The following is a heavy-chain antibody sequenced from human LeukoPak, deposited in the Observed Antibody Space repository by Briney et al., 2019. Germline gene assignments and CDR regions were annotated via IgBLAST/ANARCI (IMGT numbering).Heavy chain of an antibody. D-gene: IGHD2-15*01. CDR2: IYYSGST. CDR1: GXSISSGDYY. CDR3: ARDRAYCSGGSCQNYYGMDV. V-gene: IGHV4-30-4*01. J-gene: IGHJ6*02. Sequence: SETLSLTCPVSGXSISSGDYYWSWIRQPPGRGLEWIGYIYYSGSTYYNPSLKSRVTISVDTSKNQFSLKLSSVTAADTAVYYCARDRAYCSGGSCQNYYGMDVWGQGTTVTVSS.